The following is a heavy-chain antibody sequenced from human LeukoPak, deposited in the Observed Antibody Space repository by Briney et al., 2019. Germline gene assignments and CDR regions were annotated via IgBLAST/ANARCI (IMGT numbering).Heavy chain of an antibody. CDR2: ISSSGSTI. J-gene: IGHJ4*02. Sequence: GGSLRLSCAASGFTFSDYYMSWIRQAPGKGLEWVSYISSSGSTIYYADSVKGRFTISRDNAKNSLYLQMNSLRAEDTAVYYCVKGGVLYTPMVTFQGDYWGQGTLVTVSS. V-gene: IGHV3-11*04. CDR1: GFTFSDYY. CDR3: VKGGVLYTPMVTFQGDY. D-gene: IGHD5-18*01.